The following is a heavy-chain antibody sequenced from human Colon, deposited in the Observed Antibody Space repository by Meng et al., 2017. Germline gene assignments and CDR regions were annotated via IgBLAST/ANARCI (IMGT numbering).Heavy chain of an antibody. Sequence: GSLRLSCAVSGGSVSSGHWWSWVRQPPGKGLEWIGEIYHSGSTNYNPSLKSRVIISIDKSTNQFSLNLNPVTAADTAVYYCARSPGWWFLDLWGPGTLVTVSS. CDR2: IYHSGST. J-gene: IGHJ2*01. V-gene: IGHV4-4*02. CDR1: GGSVSSGHW. D-gene: IGHD1-1*01. CDR3: ARSPGWWFLDL.